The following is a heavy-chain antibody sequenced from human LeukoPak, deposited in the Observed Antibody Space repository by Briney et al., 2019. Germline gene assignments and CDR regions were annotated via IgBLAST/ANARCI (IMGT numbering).Heavy chain of an antibody. CDR2: ISYDGSNK. D-gene: IGHD3-22*01. V-gene: IGHV3-30-3*01. Sequence: GGSLRLSCAASGFTFSSYAMHWGRRAPGKRLECVAVISYDGSNKYYADSVKGRFTIPRDNSKNTLYLQMNSLRAEDTAVYYCARDVGSGYYRDYYYYYGMDVWGQGTTVTVSS. CDR1: GFTFSSYA. CDR3: ARDVGSGYYRDYYYYYGMDV. J-gene: IGHJ6*02.